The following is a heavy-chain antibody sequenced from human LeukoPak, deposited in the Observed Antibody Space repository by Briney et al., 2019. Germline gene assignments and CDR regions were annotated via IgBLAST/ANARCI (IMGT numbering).Heavy chain of an antibody. CDR3: ARTQRRSTTPAAIGY. CDR1: GFTVSSNY. Sequence: GGSLRLSCAASGFTVSSNYMSWVRQAPGKGLEWVSVIYSGGSTYYADSVKGRFTISRDNSKNTLYLQMNSLRAEDTAVYYCARTQRRSTTPAAIGYWGQGTLVTVSS. J-gene: IGHJ4*02. CDR2: IYSGGST. D-gene: IGHD2-2*02. V-gene: IGHV3-53*01.